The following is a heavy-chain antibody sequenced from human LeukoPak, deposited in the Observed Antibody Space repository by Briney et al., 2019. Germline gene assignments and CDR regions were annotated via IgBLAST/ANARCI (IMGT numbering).Heavy chain of an antibody. CDR3: ATTGAVADY. CDR1: GFTFSSYW. J-gene: IGHJ4*02. CDR2: IGEDGSEK. Sequence: GGSLRLSCAASGFTFSSYWMTWVRQAPGKGLEWVANIGEDGSEKYYVDSVKGRFTISRDNAKNSLYLQMNSLRAEDTAVYYCATTGAVADYWGQGTLVTVSS. V-gene: IGHV3-7*01.